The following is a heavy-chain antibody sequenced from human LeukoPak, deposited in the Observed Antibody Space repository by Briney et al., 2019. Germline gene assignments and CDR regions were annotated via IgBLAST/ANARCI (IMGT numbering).Heavy chain of an antibody. J-gene: IGHJ3*02. CDR3: ARVSLLGGISADAFDI. CDR2: ISSNGGST. CDR1: GFTFSSYA. D-gene: IGHD3-16*01. V-gene: IGHV3-64*01. Sequence: PGGSLRLSCAASGFTFSSYAMHWVRQAPGKGLEYVSAISSNGGSTYYANSVKGRFTISRDNSKNTLYLQMGSLRAEDMAVYYCARVSLLGGISADAFDIWGQGTMVTVSS.